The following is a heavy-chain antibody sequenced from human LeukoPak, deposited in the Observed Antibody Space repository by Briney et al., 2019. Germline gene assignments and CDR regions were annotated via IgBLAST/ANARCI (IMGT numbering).Heavy chain of an antibody. J-gene: IGHJ6*03. V-gene: IGHV3-7*01. Sequence: GGSLRLSCAVSGFTFTNYWMSWARQSPGKGLEWVANIYLDGSRAYYVDSVKGRFTISRDNAKNSLFLQMNSLSAEDTAVYYCGRAGPVTKVHFMDVWGKGTTVTVSS. CDR3: GRAGPVTKVHFMDV. CDR1: GFTFTNYW. D-gene: IGHD2-2*01. CDR2: IYLDGSRA.